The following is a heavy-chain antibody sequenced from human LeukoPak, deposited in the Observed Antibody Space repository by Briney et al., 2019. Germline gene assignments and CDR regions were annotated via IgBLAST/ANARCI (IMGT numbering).Heavy chain of an antibody. CDR3: ARGPPDYYDSSPFDY. V-gene: IGHV4-4*07. J-gene: IGHJ4*02. CDR1: GGSISSYY. Sequence: PSETLSLTCTVSGGSISSYYWSWIRQPAGKGLEWIGRIYTSGSTNYNPSLKSRVTMSVDTSKNQFSLKLSSVTAADTAVYYCARGPPDYYDSSPFDYWGQGTLVTVSS. D-gene: IGHD3-22*01. CDR2: IYTSGST.